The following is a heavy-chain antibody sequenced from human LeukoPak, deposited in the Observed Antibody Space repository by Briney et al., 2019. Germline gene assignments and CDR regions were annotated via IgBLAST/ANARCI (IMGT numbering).Heavy chain of an antibody. V-gene: IGHV3-7*01. CDR3: ASHLDWKFDY. CDR1: GFTFSSYW. Sequence: GGSLRLSCAPSGFTFSSYWMTWVRQAPGKGLEWVANIKQDGSEEYYVDSLKGRFTISRDNAKNSLYLQMNSLRAEDTAVYYCASHLDWKFDYWGQGTLVTVSS. CDR2: IKQDGSEE. J-gene: IGHJ4*02. D-gene: IGHD1-1*01.